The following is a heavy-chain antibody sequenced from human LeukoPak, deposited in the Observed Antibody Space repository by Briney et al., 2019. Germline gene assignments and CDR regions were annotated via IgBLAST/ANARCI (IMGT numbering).Heavy chain of an antibody. J-gene: IGHJ4*02. CDR1: GFTFSSNF. CDR3: ARDLGSSGYFLVPGFFDY. CDR2: IYSGGRT. Sequence: GGSLRLSCAASGFTFSSNFMSWVRQAPGKGLEWVSVIYSGGRTDYADSVKGRFTISRDNSRNMLYLQMNSLRPEDTAVYYCARDLGSSGYFLVPGFFDYWGQGTLVTVSS. D-gene: IGHD3-22*01. V-gene: IGHV3-66*01.